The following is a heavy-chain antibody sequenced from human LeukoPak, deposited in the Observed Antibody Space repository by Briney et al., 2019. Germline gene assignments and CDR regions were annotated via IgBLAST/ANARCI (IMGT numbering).Heavy chain of an antibody. Sequence: PGGSLRLSCAASGFTFSSYNVNWVRQSPGKGLEWVSSISSSSSNLYYADSVKGRFTISKDNAKNSLYLQMNSLRAEDTAVYYCARVAGYCDSTSNCYSNYWGQGTLVTLSS. J-gene: IGHJ4*02. CDR1: GFTFSSYN. D-gene: IGHD2-2*01. CDR3: ARVAGYCDSTSNCYSNY. V-gene: IGHV3-21*01. CDR2: ISSSSSNL.